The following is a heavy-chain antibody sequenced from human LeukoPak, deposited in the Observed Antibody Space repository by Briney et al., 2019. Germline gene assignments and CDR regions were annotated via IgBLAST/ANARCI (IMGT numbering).Heavy chain of an antibody. CDR2: ISSSDSTI. CDR1: GFTFSDYY. D-gene: IGHD4-23*01. CDR3: ARESDFNGNFDAFDI. J-gene: IGHJ3*02. V-gene: IGHV3-11*04. Sequence: PGGSLRLSCAASGFTFSDYYMSWIRQAPGKGLEWVSYISSSDSTIYYADSVKGRFTISRDNAENSLFLQMNSLRAEDTAVYYCARESDFNGNFDAFDIWGQGTVVTVSS.